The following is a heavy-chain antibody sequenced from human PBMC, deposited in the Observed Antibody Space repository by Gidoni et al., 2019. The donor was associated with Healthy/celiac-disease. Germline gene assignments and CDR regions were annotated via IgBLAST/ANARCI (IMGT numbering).Heavy chain of an antibody. CDR2: IWYDGSNK. CDR1: GFIFSRYG. J-gene: IGHJ3*02. CDR3: AREPNYYDSSGYYFFHAFDI. Sequence: QVKLVESGGGVVQPGRSLRLSCAASGFIFSRYGMRWVRQAPGKGLVWVAVIWYDGSNKYYADSVKGRFTISRDNSKNTLYLQMNSLRAEDTAVYYCAREPNYYDSSGYYFFHAFDIWGQGTMVTVSS. D-gene: IGHD3-22*01. V-gene: IGHV3-33*01.